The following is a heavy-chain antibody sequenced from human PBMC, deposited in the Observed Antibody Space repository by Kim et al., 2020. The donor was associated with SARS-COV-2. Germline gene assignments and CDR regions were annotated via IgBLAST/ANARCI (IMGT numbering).Heavy chain of an antibody. Sequence: YADSVKGRFNIYRDNAKNSLYLKMNSLRAEDTALYYCAKGAEAVWDWFDPWGQGTLVTVSS. V-gene: IGHV3-9*01. D-gene: IGHD2-8*01. J-gene: IGHJ5*02. CDR3: AKGAEAVWDWFDP.